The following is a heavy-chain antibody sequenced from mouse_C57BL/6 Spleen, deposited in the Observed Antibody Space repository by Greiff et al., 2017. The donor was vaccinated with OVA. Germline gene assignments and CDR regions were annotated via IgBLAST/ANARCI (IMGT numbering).Heavy chain of an antibody. CDR2: IHPNSGST. Sequence: QVQLQQPGAELVKPGASVKLSCKASGYTFTSYWMHWVKQRPGQGLEWIGMIHPNSGSTNYNEKFKSKATLTVDKSSSTAYMQLSRLTSEDSAVYYCARRGDSSGYLDYWGQGTTLTVSS. CDR3: ARRGDSSGYLDY. CDR1: GYTFTSYW. V-gene: IGHV1-64*01. D-gene: IGHD3-2*02. J-gene: IGHJ2*01.